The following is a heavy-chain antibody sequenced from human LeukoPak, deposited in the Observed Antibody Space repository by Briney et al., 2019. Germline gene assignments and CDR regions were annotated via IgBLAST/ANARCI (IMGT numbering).Heavy chain of an antibody. CDR2: IYHSGSS. J-gene: IGHJ4*02. CDR3: ARVYGSGVWDGYLDY. CDR1: GYSISSGYY. D-gene: IGHD3-10*01. Sequence: SETLSLTCTVSGYSISSGYYWGWIRQPPGKGLEWIGSIYHSGSSLYNPSLKSRVTISVDTSKNQFSLKLRSMTAADTAVYYCARVYGSGVWDGYLDYWGQGTLVTVSS. V-gene: IGHV4-38-2*02.